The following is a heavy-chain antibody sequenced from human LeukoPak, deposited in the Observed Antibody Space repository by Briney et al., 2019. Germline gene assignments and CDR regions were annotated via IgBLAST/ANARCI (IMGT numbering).Heavy chain of an antibody. D-gene: IGHD3-10*01. CDR3: AKDDAWLRFGE. Sequence: GGSLRLSCAASGFTFSSYWMSWVRQAPGKGLEWVSTLSGSADSTYYADSVKGRFTISRDNSKNTLYLEVISLTAEDTAVYYCAKDDAWLRFGEWSQGTLVTVSS. J-gene: IGHJ4*02. CDR1: GFTFSSYW. CDR2: LSGSADST. V-gene: IGHV3-23*01.